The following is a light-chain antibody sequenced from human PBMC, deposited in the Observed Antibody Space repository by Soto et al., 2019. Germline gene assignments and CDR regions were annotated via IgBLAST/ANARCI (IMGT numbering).Light chain of an antibody. J-gene: IGKJ5*01. CDR3: QQYGSST. V-gene: IGKV3-20*01. Sequence: EIVLTQSPGTLSLSPGERATLSCRASQSVSSSYLAWYQQKPGQAPRLLIYGAYSRATGIPDRFSGSGSGTDFTLTISRLEPADFAVYYDQQYGSSTCRQGTLLEIK. CDR1: QSVSSSY. CDR2: GAY.